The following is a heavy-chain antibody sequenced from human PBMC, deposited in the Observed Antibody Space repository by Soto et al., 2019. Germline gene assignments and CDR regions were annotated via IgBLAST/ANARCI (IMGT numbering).Heavy chain of an antibody. V-gene: IGHV4-39*01. Sequence: SETLSLTCTVSGGSISSSSYYWGWIRQPPGKGLEWIGSIYYSGSTYYNPSLKSRVTISVDTSKNQFSLKLSSVTAADTAVYYCARRRWGTLDYWGQGTLVTVSS. CDR2: IYYSGST. CDR3: ARRRWGTLDY. CDR1: GGSISSSSYY. J-gene: IGHJ4*02. D-gene: IGHD7-27*01.